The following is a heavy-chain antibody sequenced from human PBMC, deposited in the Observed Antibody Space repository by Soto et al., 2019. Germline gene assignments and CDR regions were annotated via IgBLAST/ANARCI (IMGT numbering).Heavy chain of an antibody. CDR2: ISDTGGTK. CDR1: GFTFRTYA. V-gene: IGHV3-23*01. D-gene: IGHD6-19*01. CDR3: AKLGTPAVAAAEFDF. Sequence: EVQLLESGGGLVQPGGSLRLSCAASGFTFRTYAMSWVRQAPGKGLEWVSVISDTGGTKNYADSVKGRFTISRDNVKNTLYLQMSRLRAEDTALYYCAKLGTPAVAAAEFDFWGQGTLVTVSS. J-gene: IGHJ4*02.